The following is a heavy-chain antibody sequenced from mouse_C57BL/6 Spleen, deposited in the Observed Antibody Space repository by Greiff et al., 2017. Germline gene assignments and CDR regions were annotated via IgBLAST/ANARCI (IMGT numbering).Heavy chain of an antibody. CDR3: AREDSYYDYDYFDY. J-gene: IGHJ2*01. V-gene: IGHV3-6*01. Sequence: EVQLQESGPGLVKPSQSLSLTCSVTGYSITSGYYWNWIRQFPGNKLEWMGYISYDGSNNYNPSLKNRISITRDTSKNQFFLKLNSLTTEDTATYYCAREDSYYDYDYFDYWGQGTTLTVSS. CDR2: ISYDGSN. D-gene: IGHD2-4*01. CDR1: GYSITSGYY.